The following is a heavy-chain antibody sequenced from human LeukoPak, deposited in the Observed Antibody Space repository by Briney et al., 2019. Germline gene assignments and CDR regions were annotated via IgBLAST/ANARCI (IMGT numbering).Heavy chain of an antibody. V-gene: IGHV3-53*01. CDR2: IYSGGST. Sequence: GGSLRLSFAASGFTVSSNYMSWVRQAPGKGLEWVSVIYSGGSTYYADSVKGRFTISRDNSKNTLYLQMNSLRAADTAVYYCARGPYHFDYWGQGTLVTVSS. CDR1: GFTVSSNY. J-gene: IGHJ4*02. CDR3: ARGPYHFDY.